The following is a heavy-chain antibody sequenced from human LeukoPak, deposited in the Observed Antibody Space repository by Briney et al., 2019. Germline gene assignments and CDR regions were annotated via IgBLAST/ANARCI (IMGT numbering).Heavy chain of an antibody. CDR3: ARHRRGLAGSGSYWVREWFDP. V-gene: IGHV4-59*08. CDR1: GGSISSYY. Sequence: PSETLSLTCTVSGGSISSYYWSWIRQPPGKGLEWIGYIYYSGSTNYNPSLKSRVTISVDTSKNQFSLKLSSVTAADTAVYYCARHRRGLAGSGSYWVREWFDPWGQGTLVTVSS. D-gene: IGHD3-10*01. J-gene: IGHJ5*02. CDR2: IYYSGST.